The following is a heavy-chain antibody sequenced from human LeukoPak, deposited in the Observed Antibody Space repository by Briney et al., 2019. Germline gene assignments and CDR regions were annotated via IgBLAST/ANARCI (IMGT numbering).Heavy chain of an antibody. V-gene: IGHV1-18*01. CDR3: ARGLVGYCTNGVCYNPYNWFDP. D-gene: IGHD2-8*01. CDR2: ISAYNGNT. CDR1: GYTFTSYG. J-gene: IGHJ5*02. Sequence: ASVKVSCKASGYTFTSYGISWVRQAPGQGLEWMGWISAYNGNTNYAQKLQGRVTMTTDTSTSTAYMELSSLRSEDTAVYYCARGLVGYCTNGVCYNPYNWFDPWGQGTLVTVSS.